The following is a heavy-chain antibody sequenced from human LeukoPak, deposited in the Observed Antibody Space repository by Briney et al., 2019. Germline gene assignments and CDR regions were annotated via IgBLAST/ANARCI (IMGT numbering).Heavy chain of an antibody. D-gene: IGHD6-13*01. V-gene: IGHV3-33*01. Sequence: PGRSLRLSCAASGFTFSSYGMHWVRQAPGKGREWVAVIWYDGSNKYYADSVKGRFTISRDNSKNTLYLQMNSLRAEDTAVYYCASDSSSWSDAFDIWGQGTMVTVSS. J-gene: IGHJ3*02. CDR2: IWYDGSNK. CDR1: GFTFSSYG. CDR3: ASDSSSWSDAFDI.